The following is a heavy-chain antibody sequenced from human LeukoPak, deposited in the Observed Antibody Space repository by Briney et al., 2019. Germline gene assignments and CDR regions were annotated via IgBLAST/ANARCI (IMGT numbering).Heavy chain of an antibody. CDR2: ISGSGGST. CDR1: VFTFSSYA. D-gene: IGHD3-10*01. Sequence: GGSLRLSCAASVFTFSSYAMSWVRQAPGKGLEWVSAISGSGGSTYYADSVKGRSTISRDNSKNTLYLQMNSLRAEDTAVYYCAKTVGYGSFDFDYWGQGTLVTVSS. V-gene: IGHV3-23*01. CDR3: AKTVGYGSFDFDY. J-gene: IGHJ4*02.